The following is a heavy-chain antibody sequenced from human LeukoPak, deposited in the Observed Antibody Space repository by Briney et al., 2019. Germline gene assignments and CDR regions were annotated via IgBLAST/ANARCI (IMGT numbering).Heavy chain of an antibody. CDR1: GFTFSSYA. D-gene: IGHD6-6*01. CDR3: AKGHSRVSEDRFDY. J-gene: IGHJ4*02. CDR2: ISGSGAST. Sequence: GGSLRLSCAASGFTFSSYAMSWVRQAPGKELEWVTAISGSGASTYYADSVKGRFTISRDNSKNTLYLQMNSLRAEDTAVYYCAKGHSRVSEDRFDYWGQGTLVTVSS. V-gene: IGHV3-23*01.